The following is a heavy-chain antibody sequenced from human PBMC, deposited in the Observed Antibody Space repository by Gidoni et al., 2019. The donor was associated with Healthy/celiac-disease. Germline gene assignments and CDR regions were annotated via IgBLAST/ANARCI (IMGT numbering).Heavy chain of an antibody. CDR2: ISYDGSNK. V-gene: IGHV3-30*01. CDR3: ARDDANSSSVAFDI. CDR1: GFTFSSYA. D-gene: IGHD6-6*01. Sequence: QVQLVESGGGVVQPGRSLRLSCAAYGFTFSSYAMHWVRQAPGKGLEGVAVISYDGSNKYYADSVKGRFTISRDNSENTLYLQMNSLRAEDTAVYYCARDDANSSSVAFDIWGQGTMVTVSS. J-gene: IGHJ3*02.